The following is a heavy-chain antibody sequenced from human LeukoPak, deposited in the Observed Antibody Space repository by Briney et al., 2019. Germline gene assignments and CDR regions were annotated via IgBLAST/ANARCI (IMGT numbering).Heavy chain of an antibody. CDR2: ISGGSSTI. Sequence: GGSLRLSCAASGFTFSDYYMTWIRQAPGKGLEWLSYISGGSSTIYYADSVRGRFTISRDNAKNSLYLQMNSLRAEDTAVYYCARDSTTVRHWGQGTLVTVSS. D-gene: IGHD4-17*01. CDR1: GFTFSDYY. J-gene: IGHJ4*02. CDR3: ARDSTTVRH. V-gene: IGHV3-11*01.